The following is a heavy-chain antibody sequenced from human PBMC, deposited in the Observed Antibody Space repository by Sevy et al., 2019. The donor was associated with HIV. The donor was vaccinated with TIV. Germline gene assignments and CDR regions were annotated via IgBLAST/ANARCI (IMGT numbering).Heavy chain of an antibody. CDR1: GYTFTSYD. CDR3: ASVYSSRWDDAFDI. Sequence: ASVKVSCKASGYTFTSYDFNWVRQATGQGLEWMGWINPNSGKTGYAQKFQGRVTMTRNTSISTAYMELSSLRSEDTAVYYCASVYSSRWDDAFDIWGQGTMVTVSS. J-gene: IGHJ3*02. D-gene: IGHD6-13*01. V-gene: IGHV1-8*01. CDR2: INPNSGKT.